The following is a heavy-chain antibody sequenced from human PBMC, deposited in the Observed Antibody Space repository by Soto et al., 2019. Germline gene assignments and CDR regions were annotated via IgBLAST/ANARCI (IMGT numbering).Heavy chain of an antibody. D-gene: IGHD1-26*01. CDR1: GGSISSGGYY. CDR3: ARWALSRSVVYFDY. J-gene: IGHJ4*02. V-gene: IGHV4-31*03. CDR2: IYYSGST. Sequence: SETLSLTCTVSGGSISSGGYYWSWIRQHPGKGLEWIGCIYYSGSTYYNPSLKSRVTISVDTSKNQFSLKLSSVTAADTAVYYCARWALSRSVVYFDYWGQGTLVTVSS.